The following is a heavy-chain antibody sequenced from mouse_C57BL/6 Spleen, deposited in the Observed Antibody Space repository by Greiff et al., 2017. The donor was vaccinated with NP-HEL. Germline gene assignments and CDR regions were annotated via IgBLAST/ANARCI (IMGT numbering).Heavy chain of an antibody. CDR3: ARQGSRDAMDY. J-gene: IGHJ4*01. CDR1: GFTFSSYS. V-gene: IGHV5-9*01. CDR2: ISGGGGNT. Sequence: EVMLVESGGGLVKPGGSLKLSCAASGFTFSSYSMSWVRQTPEKRLEWVATISGGGGNTYYPDSVKGRFTISRDNANNTLYLEMGSLRSEDTALYYCARQGSRDAMDYWGQGTSVTVSS. D-gene: IGHD1-1*02.